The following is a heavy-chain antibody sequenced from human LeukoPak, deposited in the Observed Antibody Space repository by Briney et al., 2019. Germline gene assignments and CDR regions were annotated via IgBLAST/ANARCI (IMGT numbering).Heavy chain of an antibody. J-gene: IGHJ3*02. CDR3: ARDRFGERTFEK. CDR2: ILKNGDT. D-gene: IGHD3-10*01. V-gene: IGHV3-13*01. CDR1: GFAFSSFD. Sequence: GGSLRLSCAASGFAFSSFDMLWVRQSPRKGLEWVARILKNGDTDYGASVEGRFTIPRENAKSYVYLQMNSLRDGDTAVYSCARDRFGERTFEKWGQGTMVTVSS.